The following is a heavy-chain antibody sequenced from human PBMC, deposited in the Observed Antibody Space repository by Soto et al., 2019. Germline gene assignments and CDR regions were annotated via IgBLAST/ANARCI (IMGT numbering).Heavy chain of an antibody. J-gene: IGHJ6*04. Sequence: GASVKVSCKASGYTFTGYYMHWVRQAPGQGLEWMGWINPNSGGTNYAQKFQGWVTMTRDTSISTAYMELSRLRSDDTAVYYCARGAITMVRGLIDPYYYYHYGMDVWGKGTTVTVSS. D-gene: IGHD3-10*01. CDR3: ARGAITMVRGLIDPYYYYHYGMDV. CDR2: INPNSGGT. CDR1: GYTFTGYY. V-gene: IGHV1-2*04.